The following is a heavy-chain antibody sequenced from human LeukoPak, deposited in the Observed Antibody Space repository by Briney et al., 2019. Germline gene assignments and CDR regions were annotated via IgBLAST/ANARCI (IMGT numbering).Heavy chain of an antibody. CDR3: ARDLVTVNKGFDI. J-gene: IGHJ3*02. CDR1: GDSFSSHY. Sequence: SETLSLTCAVSGDSFSSHYWTWIRQSPGTGLEWIGYIYHIGRTNYNASLKSRVTISIDTSKNQFSLKLRSVTAADTAVYYCARDLVTVNKGFDIWGQGTMVSVSS. D-gene: IGHD4-17*01. V-gene: IGHV4-59*11. CDR2: IYHIGRT.